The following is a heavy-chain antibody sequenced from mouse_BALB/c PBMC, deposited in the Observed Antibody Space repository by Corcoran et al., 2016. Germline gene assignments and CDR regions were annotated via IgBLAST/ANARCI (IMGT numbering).Heavy chain of an antibody. V-gene: IGHV9-1*02. CDR2: INTYTGEP. CDR1: GYTFTNYG. Sequence: QIQLVQSGPELKKPGETVKISCKASGYTFTNYGMNWVKQAPGKGLKWMGWINTYTGEPTYADDFKGRFAFSLETSASTAYLQINNLKNEDMATYFCGNGNYFDYWGQCTTLTVSS. D-gene: IGHD2-1*01. J-gene: IGHJ2*01. CDR3: GNGNYFDY.